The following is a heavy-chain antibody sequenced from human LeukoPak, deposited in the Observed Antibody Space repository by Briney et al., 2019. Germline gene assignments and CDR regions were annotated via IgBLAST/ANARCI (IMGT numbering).Heavy chain of an antibody. D-gene: IGHD5-18*01. V-gene: IGHV3-23*01. CDR3: ARALLRGYSYVSWGASTFDFDY. CDR1: GFTFSSYA. J-gene: IGHJ4*02. Sequence: GGSLRLSCAASGFTFSSYAMSWVRQAPGKGLEWVSAISGSGGSTYYADSVKGRITISRDNSKNTLYLQMNSLRAEDTAVYYCARALLRGYSYVSWGASTFDFDYWGQGTLVTVSS. CDR2: ISGSGGST.